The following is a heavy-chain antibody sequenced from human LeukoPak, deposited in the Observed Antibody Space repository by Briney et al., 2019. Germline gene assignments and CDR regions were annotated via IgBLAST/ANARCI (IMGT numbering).Heavy chain of an antibody. CDR1: GFTFTTYG. CDR3: AGGEPYVY. V-gene: IGHV3-33*01. Sequence: PGMSLRLSCAASGFTFTTYGMHWVRQAPGKGLEWVAIIWYDGNNKYYADSVRGRFTISRDNSKNTLYLQMNSLRVEDTAVYYCAGGEPYVYWGQGTLVTVSS. J-gene: IGHJ4*02. D-gene: IGHD1-14*01. CDR2: IWYDGNNK.